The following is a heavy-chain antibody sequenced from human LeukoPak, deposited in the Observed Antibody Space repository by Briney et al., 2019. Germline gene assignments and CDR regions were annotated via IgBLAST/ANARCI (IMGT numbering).Heavy chain of an antibody. CDR3: ARGGGYDSSGYYNY. D-gene: IGHD3-22*01. J-gene: IGHJ4*02. CDR1: GFTFSSYS. V-gene: IGHV3-21*01. Sequence: GGSLRLSCAASGFTFSSYSMNWVRQAPGKGLEWVSSISSSSSYIYYADSVKGRFTISRDKSKNTLYLQMNSLRAEDTAVYYCARGGGYDSSGYYNYWGQGTLVTVSS. CDR2: ISSSSSYI.